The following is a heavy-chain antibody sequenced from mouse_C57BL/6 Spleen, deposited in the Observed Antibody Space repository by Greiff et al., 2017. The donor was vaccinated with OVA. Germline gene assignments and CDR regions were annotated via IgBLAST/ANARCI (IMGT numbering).Heavy chain of an antibody. V-gene: IGHV5-4*01. CDR2: ISDGGSYT. Sequence: EVKLVESGGGLVKPGGSLKLSCAASGFTFSSYAMSWVRQTPEKRLEWVATISDGGSYTYYPDNVKGRFTISRDNAKNNLYLQMSHLKSEDTAMYYCARDRELTGYYFDYWGQGTTLTVSS. J-gene: IGHJ2*01. CDR3: ARDRELTGYYFDY. D-gene: IGHD4-1*01. CDR1: GFTFSSYA.